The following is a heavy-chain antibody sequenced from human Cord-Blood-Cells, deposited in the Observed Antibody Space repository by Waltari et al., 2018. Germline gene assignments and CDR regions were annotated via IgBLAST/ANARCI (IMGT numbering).Heavy chain of an antibody. Sequence: EVQLVESGGGLIQPVGSLRLSCAASGFTVSSSYMSWVCQARGKGLELVSVIYSGGSTYYADSVKGRFTISRDNSKNTLYLQMISLRAEDTAVYYCARVLGYYDSSGYLGEEDVWGQGTTVTVSS. CDR2: IYSGGST. CDR3: ARVLGYYDSSGYLGEEDV. J-gene: IGHJ6*02. CDR1: GFTVSSSY. D-gene: IGHD3-22*01. V-gene: IGHV3-53*01.